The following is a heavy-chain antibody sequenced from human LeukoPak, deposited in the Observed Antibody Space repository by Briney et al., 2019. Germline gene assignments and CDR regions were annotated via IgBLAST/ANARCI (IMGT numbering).Heavy chain of an antibody. CDR2: IGGGGVDT. D-gene: IGHD1-1*01. Sequence: PGESLRLSCAASGFTFSSYAMSWVRQAPGKGLEWVSSIGGGGVDTYYADSVRGRFIISRDNSKNTLYLQMNSLRVEDTAVYYCAKDPPTTGTTFDNWGRGTLVTVSS. CDR1: GFTFSSYA. CDR3: AKDPPTTGTTFDN. J-gene: IGHJ4*02. V-gene: IGHV3-23*01.